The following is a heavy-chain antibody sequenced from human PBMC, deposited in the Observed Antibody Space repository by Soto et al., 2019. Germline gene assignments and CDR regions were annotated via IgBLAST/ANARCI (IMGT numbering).Heavy chain of an antibody. J-gene: IGHJ4*02. D-gene: IGHD4-17*01. CDR3: ARHTGYGDYPLDY. Sequence: SETLSLTCTVSGGSISSYYWSWIRQPPGKGLEWIGYIYYSGSTNYNPSLKSRVTISVDTSKNQFSLKLSSVTAADTAVYYCARHTGYGDYPLDYWGQGTLVTVSS. CDR2: IYYSGST. CDR1: GGSISSYY. V-gene: IGHV4-59*08.